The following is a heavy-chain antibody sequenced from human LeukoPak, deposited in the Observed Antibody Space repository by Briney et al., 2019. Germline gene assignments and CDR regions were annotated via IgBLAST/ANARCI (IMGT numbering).Heavy chain of an antibody. CDR2: IYYSGST. D-gene: IGHD3-22*01. CDR3: ARDRGYCYDSSRLIYFDY. J-gene: IGHJ4*02. Sequence: SETLSLTCTVSGGSISSYYWSWIRQPPGKGLEWIGYIYYSGSTNYNPSLKSRVTISVDTSKNQFSLKLSSVTAADTAVYYCARDRGYCYDSSRLIYFDYWGQGTLVTVSS. V-gene: IGHV4-59*01. CDR1: GGSISSYY.